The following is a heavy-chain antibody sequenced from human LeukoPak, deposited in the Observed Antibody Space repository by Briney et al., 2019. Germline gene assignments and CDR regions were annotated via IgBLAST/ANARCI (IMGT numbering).Heavy chain of an antibody. V-gene: IGHV5-51*01. CDR3: ARRNYGDYVDAFDN. CDR2: IYPGDSDT. D-gene: IGHD4-17*01. Sequence: GESLKISCKGSGYTFTTYWIGWVRQMPEKGLEWMGIIYPGDSDTRYSPSFQGQVTISADKSISTAYLQWSSLKASDTAVYYCARRNYGDYVDAFDNWGQGTLVTVSS. J-gene: IGHJ3*02. CDR1: GYTFTTYW.